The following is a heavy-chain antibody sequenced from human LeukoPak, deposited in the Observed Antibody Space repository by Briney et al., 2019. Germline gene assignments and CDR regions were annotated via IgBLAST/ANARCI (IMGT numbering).Heavy chain of an antibody. CDR3: ARWFGEVPGDY. Sequence: EASVKVSCKASGYTFTAYYIHWVRQAPGQGLEWMGRISPNTGDTTYAQKFQGRVTTTRDTSITTAYMELSRLRFDDTAVYYCARWFGEVPGDYWGQGTLVTVSS. D-gene: IGHD3-10*01. V-gene: IGHV1-2*02. CDR2: ISPNTGDT. J-gene: IGHJ4*02. CDR1: GYTFTAYY.